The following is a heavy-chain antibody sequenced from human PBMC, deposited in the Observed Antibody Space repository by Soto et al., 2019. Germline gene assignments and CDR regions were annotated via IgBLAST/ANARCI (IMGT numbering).Heavy chain of an antibody. J-gene: IGHJ4*02. CDR3: ARGRMSYGANVAPDY. CDR2: MIPNSGNT. V-gene: IGHV1-8*01. D-gene: IGHD2-8*01. CDR1: GYTLTSYD. Sequence: VQLVQSGAEVKEPGASVKVSCKASGYTLTSYDINWVRQATGQGLEWMGWMIPNSGNTGYGQKFQGRVTMTRDTSISTAYMELSSLRSEDTAVYYCARGRMSYGANVAPDYWGQGTLVTVSS.